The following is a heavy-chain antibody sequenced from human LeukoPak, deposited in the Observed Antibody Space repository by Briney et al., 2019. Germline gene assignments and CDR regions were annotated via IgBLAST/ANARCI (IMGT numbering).Heavy chain of an antibody. J-gene: IGHJ5*02. CDR1: GYTFTSYY. V-gene: IGHV1-46*01. Sequence: ASVKVSCKASGYTFTSYYMHWVRQAPGQGLEWMVIINPSGGSTSYAQKFQGRVTMTRDTSTSTVYMELSSLRSEDTAVYYCARTTAAAGSLVWFDPWGQGTLVTVSS. CDR3: ARTTAAAGSLVWFDP. D-gene: IGHD6-13*01. CDR2: INPSGGST.